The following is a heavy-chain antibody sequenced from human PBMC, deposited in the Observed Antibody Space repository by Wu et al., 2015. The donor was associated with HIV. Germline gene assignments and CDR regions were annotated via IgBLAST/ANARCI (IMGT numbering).Heavy chain of an antibody. D-gene: IGHD2/OR15-2a*01. Sequence: QVQLVQSGAEVKKPGASVKVSCKASGCTFTGYYFHWMRQAPGQGLEWMGWINPNSGGTNYAQKFQGRVTLTSDMSISTAYMELSSLRSDDTAVFYCATDSYNVLTTFSHYYFDHWGQGTVVTVSS. V-gene: IGHV1-2*02. CDR2: INPNSGGT. J-gene: IGHJ4*02. CDR3: ATDSYNVLTTFSHYYFDH. CDR1: GCTFTGYY.